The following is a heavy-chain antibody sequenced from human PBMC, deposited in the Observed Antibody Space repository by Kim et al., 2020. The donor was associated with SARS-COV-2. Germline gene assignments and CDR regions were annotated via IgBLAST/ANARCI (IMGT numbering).Heavy chain of an antibody. J-gene: IGHJ3*02. CDR3: ARNLYDSSGSASVQHAFDI. CDR1: GGSISSGGYY. CDR2: IYYSGSP. V-gene: IGHV4-31*03. D-gene: IGHD3-22*01. Sequence: SETLSLTCTVSGGSISSGGYYWSWIRQHPGKGLEWIGYIYYSGSPYYNPSLKSRVTISVDTSKNQFSLKLSSVTAADTAVYYCARNLYDSSGSASVQHAFDIWGQGTMVTVSS.